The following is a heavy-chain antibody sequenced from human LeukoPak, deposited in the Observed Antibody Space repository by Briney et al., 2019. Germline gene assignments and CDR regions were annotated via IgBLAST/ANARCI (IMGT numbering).Heavy chain of an antibody. CDR3: AKYPPLWFGEFTFDY. J-gene: IGHJ4*02. CDR1: GFTFSSYS. D-gene: IGHD3-10*01. CDR2: ISSSSSYI. V-gene: IGHV3-21*04. Sequence: GSLRLSCAASGFTFSSYSMNWVRQAPGKGLEWVSSISSSSSYIYYADSVKGRFTISRDNAKNSLYLQMNSLRAEDTAVYYCAKYPPLWFGEFTFDYWGQGTLVTVSS.